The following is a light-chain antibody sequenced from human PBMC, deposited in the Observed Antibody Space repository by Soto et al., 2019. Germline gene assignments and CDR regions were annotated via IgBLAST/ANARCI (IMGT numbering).Light chain of an antibody. CDR2: LGS. V-gene: IGKV2-28*01. Sequence: EIVMTQSPVSLPVTPGEPASISCRSSQSLLYSNGYNYLDWYLQKPGQSPRLLIYLGSNRASGAPDRFSGSGSGTDFTLKISRVEAEDVGVYYCMQALQSPRTFGQGTKLEIK. CDR3: MQALQSPRT. J-gene: IGKJ2*02. CDR1: QSLLYSNGYNY.